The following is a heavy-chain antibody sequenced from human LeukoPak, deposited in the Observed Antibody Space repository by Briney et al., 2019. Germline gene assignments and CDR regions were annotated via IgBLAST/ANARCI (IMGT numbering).Heavy chain of an antibody. J-gene: IGHJ4*02. D-gene: IGHD3-22*01. Sequence: GGSLRLSCAASGFTVSSNYMSWVRQAPGKGLEWVSDIYSGGSTYYADSVKGRFTISRDNSKNTLYLQMNSLRAEDTAVYYCARGLDYYDSSGYFDYWGQGTLVTVSS. CDR1: GFTVSSNY. V-gene: IGHV3-53*01. CDR3: ARGLDYYDSSGYFDY. CDR2: IYSGGST.